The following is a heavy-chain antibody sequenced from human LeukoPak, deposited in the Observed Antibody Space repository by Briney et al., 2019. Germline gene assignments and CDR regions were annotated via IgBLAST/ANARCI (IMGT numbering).Heavy chain of an antibody. CDR3: ARSLIVGATLFDY. J-gene: IGHJ4*02. Sequence: SETLSLTCTVSSFSISSAYYWGWIRQPPGKGLEWIGNIYHSGSTYYNPSLKSRVTISVDTSKNQFSLKLSSVTAADTAVYYCARSLIVGATLFDYWGQGTLVTVSS. CDR1: SFSISSAYY. CDR2: IYHSGST. V-gene: IGHV4-38-2*02. D-gene: IGHD1-26*01.